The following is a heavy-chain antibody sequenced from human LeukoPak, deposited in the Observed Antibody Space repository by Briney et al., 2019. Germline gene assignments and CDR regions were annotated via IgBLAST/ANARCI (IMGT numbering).Heavy chain of an antibody. D-gene: IGHD2-15*01. CDR3: ARENGYCSGSDCYSYFDS. V-gene: IGHV3-7*01. J-gene: IGHJ4*02. CDR1: GFTFSSYA. Sequence: GGSLRLSCAASGFTFSSYAMSWVRQAPGKGLEWVAYIKKTGIETYYLDSVKGRFTITRDNNRNSLFLQMYSLRAEDTAVYFCARENGYCSGSDCYSYFDSWGQGTLVTVSS. CDR2: IKKTGIET.